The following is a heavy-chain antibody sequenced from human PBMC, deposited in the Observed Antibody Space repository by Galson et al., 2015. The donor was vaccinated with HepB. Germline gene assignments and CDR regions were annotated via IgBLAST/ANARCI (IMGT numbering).Heavy chain of an antibody. J-gene: IGHJ4*02. CDR3: AKDYRWEDYFDD. CDR1: GFTFSSYG. CDR2: ISYDGSNK. D-gene: IGHD1-26*01. Sequence: SLRLSCAASGFTFSSYGMHWVRQAPGKGLEWVAVISYDGSNKYYADSVKGRFTISRDNSKNTLYLQMNSLRAEDTAVYYCAKDYRWEDYFDDWGQGTLVTVSS. V-gene: IGHV3-30*18.